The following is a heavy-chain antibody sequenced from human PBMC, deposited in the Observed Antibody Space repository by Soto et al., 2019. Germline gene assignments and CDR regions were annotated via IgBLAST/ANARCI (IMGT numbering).Heavy chain of an antibody. J-gene: IGHJ4*02. CDR2: ISSSSGTI. CDR1: GFTFSGYN. D-gene: IGHD3-22*01. V-gene: IGHV3-48*01. Sequence: GGSLRLSCAASGFTFSGYNRNWVRQAPGKGLEWVSYISSSSGTIYYADSVKGRFTISRDNAKNSLYLQMNSLRAEDTAVYYCAKPRGYYDSSGYPTPDYWGQGTLVTVSS. CDR3: AKPRGYYDSSGYPTPDY.